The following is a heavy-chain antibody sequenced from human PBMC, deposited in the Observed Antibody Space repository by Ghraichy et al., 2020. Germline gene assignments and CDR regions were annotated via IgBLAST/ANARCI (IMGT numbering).Heavy chain of an antibody. CDR3: VKASGKLFDY. CDR1: GFTLNSYG. D-gene: IGHD1-14*01. J-gene: IGHJ4*02. V-gene: IGHV3-30*18. CDR2: ISDNGRYV. Sequence: GGSLRLSCAVSGFTLNSYGTHWVRQAPGQGLEWVAVISDNGRYVNYLDSVKGRFTISRDIRKNILYLQMNSLRPEDTAVYYCVKASGKLFDYWGQGALVTVSS.